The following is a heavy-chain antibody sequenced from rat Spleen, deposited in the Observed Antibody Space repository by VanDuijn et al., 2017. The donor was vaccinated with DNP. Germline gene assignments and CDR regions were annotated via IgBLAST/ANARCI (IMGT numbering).Heavy chain of an antibody. V-gene: IGHV4-2*01. Sequence: EVKLVEAGGGLVHPGRSLKLSCAVSGLNFNDYWMGWVRQAPGKGLEWIGEINERSTIMNYAPSLRDKISFSRDNAQSTLYLQMTDLGSEDTATYYCTRQDYYFNKGGWFAYWGQGTLVTVSS. CDR3: TRQDYYFNKGGWFAY. CDR2: INERSTIM. D-gene: IGHD1-6*01. CDR1: GLNFNDYW. J-gene: IGHJ3*01.